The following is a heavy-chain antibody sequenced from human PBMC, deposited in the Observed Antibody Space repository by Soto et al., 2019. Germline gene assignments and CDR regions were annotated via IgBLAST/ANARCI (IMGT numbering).Heavy chain of an antibody. J-gene: IGHJ4*02. CDR1: GASISSSNYY. CDR3: ATYGGNTGRFDY. CDR2: SGTT. Sequence: XGTLSLTCTVSGASISSSNYYWGWIRQPPGKGLQWIGSGTTYYNPSLRGRVTISVDPSENQFSLHLTSVTAADTAVYYCATYGGNTGRFDYWGLGTLVTVSS. D-gene: IGHD4-17*01. V-gene: IGHV4-39*01.